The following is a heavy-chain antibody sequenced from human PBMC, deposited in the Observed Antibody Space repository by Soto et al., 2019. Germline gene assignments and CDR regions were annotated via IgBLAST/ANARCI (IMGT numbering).Heavy chain of an antibody. CDR2: INHSGST. CDR3: ARDSTRRGACDI. Sequence: SETLSLTCALYNGSFSVYYWPWIRQPPGKGLEWIGEINHSGSTNYNPSLKSRVTISVDTSKNQFSLKLSSVTAADTAVYYCARDSTRRGACDIWGQGTMVT. V-gene: IGHV4-34*01. J-gene: IGHJ3*02. D-gene: IGHD2-2*01. CDR1: NGSFSVYY.